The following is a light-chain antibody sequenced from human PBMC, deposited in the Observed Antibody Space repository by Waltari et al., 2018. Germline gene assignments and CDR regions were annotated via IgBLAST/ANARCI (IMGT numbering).Light chain of an antibody. J-gene: IGKJ5*01. CDR3: QQYNDWPPT. CDR2: GSS. CDR1: QSVSSN. V-gene: IGKV3-15*01. Sequence: EIVMTQSPATLSVSPGERATLSCRASQSVSSNLVWYQQKPGQAPRVLIYGSSTRATGIPARFSGSGSGTEFTLTISSLQSEDFAIYYCQQYNDWPPTFGQGTRLEIK.